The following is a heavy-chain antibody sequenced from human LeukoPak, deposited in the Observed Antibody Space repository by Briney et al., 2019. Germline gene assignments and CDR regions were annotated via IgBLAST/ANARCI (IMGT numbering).Heavy chain of an antibody. CDR1: GGTFSSYA. V-gene: IGHV1-69*13. J-gene: IGHJ4*02. CDR3: ARAASSGSYYSPYDY. D-gene: IGHD3-10*01. CDR2: IIPIFGTA. Sequence: SVKVSCKASGGTFSSYAISWVRQAPGQGLEWMGGIIPIFGTANYAQKFQGRVTITADESTSTAYMGLGSLRSEDTAVYYCARAASSGSYYSPYDYWGQGTLVTVSS.